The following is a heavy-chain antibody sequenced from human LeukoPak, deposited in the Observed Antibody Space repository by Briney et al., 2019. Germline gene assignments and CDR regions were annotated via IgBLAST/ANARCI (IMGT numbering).Heavy chain of an antibody. J-gene: IGHJ6*03. CDR1: GGSFSGYY. Sequence: SETLSLTCAVYGGSFSGYYWSWIRQPPGKGLEWIGEINHSGSTNYNPSLKSRVTISVDTSKNQFSLKLSSVTAADTAAYYCARVRTIGAVVNYYYYYMDVWGKGTTVTVSS. CDR2: INHSGST. CDR3: ARVRTIGAVVNYYYYYMDV. D-gene: IGHD2-8*01. V-gene: IGHV4-34*01.